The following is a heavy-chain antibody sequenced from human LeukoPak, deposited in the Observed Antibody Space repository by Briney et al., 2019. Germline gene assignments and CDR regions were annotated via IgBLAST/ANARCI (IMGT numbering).Heavy chain of an antibody. V-gene: IGHV4-39*07. CDR1: GFTFSSYW. J-gene: IGHJ4*02. CDR3: ARGTGWPHFDY. D-gene: IGHD7-27*01. CDR2: IYYSGST. Sequence: TGGSLRLSCAASGFTFSSYWMSWVRQAPGKGLEWIGSIYYSGSTYYNPSLKSRVTISVDTSKNQFSLKLSSVTPDDTAVYYCARGTGWPHFDYWGQGILVTVSS.